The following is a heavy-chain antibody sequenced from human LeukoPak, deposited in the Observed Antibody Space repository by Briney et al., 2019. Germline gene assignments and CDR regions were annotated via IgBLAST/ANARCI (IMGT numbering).Heavy chain of an antibody. V-gene: IGHV3-7*01. Sequence: GGSLRLSCAASGFTFNNYAMSWVRQAPGKGLEWVANIKQDGSEKYYVDSVKGRFTISRDNAKNSLYLQMNSLRAEDTAVYYCARDQDGKTGLFDYWGQGTLVTVSS. CDR3: ARDQDGKTGLFDY. D-gene: IGHD3-9*01. J-gene: IGHJ4*02. CDR1: GFTFNNYA. CDR2: IKQDGSEK.